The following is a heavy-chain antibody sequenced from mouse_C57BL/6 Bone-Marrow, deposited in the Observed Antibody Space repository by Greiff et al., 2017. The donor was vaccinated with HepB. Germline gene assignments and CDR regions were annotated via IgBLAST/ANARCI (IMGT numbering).Heavy chain of an antibody. CDR3: ARGGTTVPPWFAY. D-gene: IGHD1-1*01. CDR1: GYAFSSSW. CDR2: IYPGDGDT. V-gene: IGHV1-82*01. Sequence: QVQLQQSGPELVKPGASVKISCKASGYAFSSSWMNWVKQRPGKGLEWIGRIYPGDGDTNYNGKFKGKATLTADKSSSTAYMQLSSLTSEDSAVYFCARGGTTVPPWFAYWGQETLVTVSA. J-gene: IGHJ3*01.